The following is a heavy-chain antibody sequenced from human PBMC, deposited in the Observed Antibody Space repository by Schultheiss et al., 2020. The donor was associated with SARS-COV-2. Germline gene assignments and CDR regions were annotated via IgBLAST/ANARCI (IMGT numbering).Heavy chain of an antibody. CDR1: GFSLSTSGVG. CDR2: IYWNDDK. V-gene: IGHV2-5*01. Sequence: SGPTLVKPTQTLTLTCTFSGFSLSTSGVGVGWIRQPPGKALEWLALIYWNDDKRYSPSLKSRLTITRDTSKNQVVLTMTNMDPVDTATYYCAHSPGNCSSTSCYDLNWFDPWGQGTLGTVSS. D-gene: IGHD2-2*01. CDR3: AHSPGNCSSTSCYDLNWFDP. J-gene: IGHJ5*02.